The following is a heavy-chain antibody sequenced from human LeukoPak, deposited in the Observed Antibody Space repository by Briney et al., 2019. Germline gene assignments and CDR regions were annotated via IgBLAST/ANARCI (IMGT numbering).Heavy chain of an antibody. CDR1: GYTFTSYG. D-gene: IGHD2-2*01. V-gene: IGHV1-18*01. CDR3: AREATCSSTSCSVDY. CDR2: ISAYNGNT. J-gene: IGHJ4*02. Sequence: ASVKVSCKASGYTFTSYGISWVRQAPGQGLEWMGWISAYNGNTNYAQKLQGRVTMTTDTSTSTAYMDLRSLRSDDTAVYYCAREATCSSTSCSVDYWGQGTLVTVSS.